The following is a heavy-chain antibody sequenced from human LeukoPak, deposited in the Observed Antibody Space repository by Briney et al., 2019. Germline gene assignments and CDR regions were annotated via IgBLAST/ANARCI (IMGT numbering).Heavy chain of an antibody. V-gene: IGHV1-2*04. CDR3: ARGVGFSSGWPYYLDY. CDR2: INPNSGGT. Sequence: ASVKVSCKASGYTFTGYYMHWVRQAPGQGLEWMGWINPNSGGTNYAQKFQGWVTMTRDTSISTAYMELSRLRSDDTAVYYCARGVGFSSGWPYYLDYWGQGTLVTVSS. CDR1: GYTFTGYY. J-gene: IGHJ4*02. D-gene: IGHD6-19*01.